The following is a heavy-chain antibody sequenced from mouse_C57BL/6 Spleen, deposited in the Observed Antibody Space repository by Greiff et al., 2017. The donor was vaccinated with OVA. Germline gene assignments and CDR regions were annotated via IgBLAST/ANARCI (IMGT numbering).Heavy chain of an antibody. V-gene: IGHV1-69*01. CDR1: GYTFTSYW. CDR2: IDPSDSYT. D-gene: IGHD1-1*01. CDR3: ASPYYYGSRHWYFDV. J-gene: IGHJ1*03. Sequence: QVQLQQPGAELVMPGASVKLSCKASGYTFTSYWMHWAKQRPGQGLEWIGEIDPSDSYTNYNQKFKGKSTLTVDKSSSTAYMQLSSLTSEDSAVYYCASPYYYGSRHWYFDVWGTGTTVTVSS.